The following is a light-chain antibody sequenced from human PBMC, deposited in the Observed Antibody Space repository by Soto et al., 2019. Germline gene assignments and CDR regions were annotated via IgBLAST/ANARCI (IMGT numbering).Light chain of an antibody. J-gene: IGKJ1*01. CDR3: QQYNSAPRT. CDR1: QDINNY. CDR2: AAS. V-gene: IGKV1-27*01. Sequence: DIQMTQSPSSLSASVGDRVTITCRASQDINNYLVWYQQKLGKVPKLLIYAASTLQSGVPSRFSGGGSGTDFTLTISSLQPEDVATYYCQQYNSAPRTFGQGTKVEIK.